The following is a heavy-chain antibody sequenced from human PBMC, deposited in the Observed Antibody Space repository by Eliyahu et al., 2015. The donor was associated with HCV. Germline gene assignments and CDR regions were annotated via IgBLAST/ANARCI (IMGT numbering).Heavy chain of an antibody. D-gene: IGHD5-24*01. J-gene: IGHJ3*02. V-gene: IGHV3-48*02. CDR2: INRETDLI. CDR1: GFXFRSYA. CDR3: VRDDNWAFDI. Sequence: VQLVESGGGLIQPGGSLRLSCEXSGFXFRSYAMNWVRQAPGKGLEWISHINRETDLIYYADSVKGRFTISRDNAANSLSLQMNGLRDDDTAVYFCVRDDNWAFDIWGQGTMVNVSS.